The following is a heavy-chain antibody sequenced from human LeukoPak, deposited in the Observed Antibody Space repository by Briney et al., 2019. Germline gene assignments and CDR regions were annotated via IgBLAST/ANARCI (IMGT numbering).Heavy chain of an antibody. Sequence: GGSLRLSCAASGFTFSSYAMHWVRQAPGKGLEWVAVISYDGSNKYYADSVKGRFTISRDNSKNTLYLQMNSLRAEDTAVYYCARDGTVTTHYYYYMDVWGKGTTVTVSS. V-gene: IGHV3-30*01. CDR2: ISYDGSNK. CDR1: GFTFSSYA. J-gene: IGHJ6*03. CDR3: ARDGTVTTHYYYYMDV. D-gene: IGHD4-11*01.